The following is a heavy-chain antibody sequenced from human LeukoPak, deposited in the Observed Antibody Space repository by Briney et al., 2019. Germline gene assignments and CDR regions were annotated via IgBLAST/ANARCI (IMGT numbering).Heavy chain of an antibody. Sequence: GGSLRLSCAASGFTFSDYYMSWIRQAPGKGLEWVSYISSSGSTIYYADSVKGRFTISRDNAKNTLYLQMNSLKPEDTAMYYCAKPAGFDYFDYWGQGILVTVSS. CDR1: GFTFSDYY. D-gene: IGHD3-10*01. CDR2: ISSSGSTI. CDR3: AKPAGFDYFDY. J-gene: IGHJ4*02. V-gene: IGHV3-11*04.